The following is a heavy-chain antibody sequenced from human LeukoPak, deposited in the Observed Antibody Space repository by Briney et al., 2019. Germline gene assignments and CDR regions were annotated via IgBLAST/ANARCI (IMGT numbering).Heavy chain of an antibody. D-gene: IGHD2-2*01. CDR3: ARDEGDIVVVPAIY. V-gene: IGHV1-2*02. J-gene: IGHJ4*02. Sequence: ASVKVSCKASGYTFTGYYMHWVRQAPGQGPEWMGWINPNSGGTNYAQKFQGRVTMTRDTSISTAYMELSRLRSDDTAVYYCARDEGDIVVVPAIYCGQGTLVTVSS. CDR1: GYTFTGYY. CDR2: INPNSGGT.